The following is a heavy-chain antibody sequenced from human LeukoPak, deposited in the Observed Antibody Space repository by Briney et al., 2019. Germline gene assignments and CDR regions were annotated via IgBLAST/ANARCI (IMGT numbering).Heavy chain of an antibody. CDR2: INPNSGGT. D-gene: IGHD3-22*01. CDR1: VYTFTGYY. V-gene: IGHV1-2*02. J-gene: IGHJ4*02. CDR3: ARSRATVPAAIIPSYYYDSSGYAYFDY. Sequence: ASVKVSCKASVYTFTGYYMHWVRQPPGQGLEWMGWINPNSGGTNYAQKFQGRVTMTRDTSISTAYMELSRLRSDDTAVYYCARSRATVPAAIIPSYYYDSSGYAYFDYWGQGTLVSVSS.